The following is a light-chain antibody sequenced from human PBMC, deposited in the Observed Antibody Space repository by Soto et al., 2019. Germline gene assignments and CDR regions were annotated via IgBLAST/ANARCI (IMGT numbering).Light chain of an antibody. CDR1: TSNIGRNY. CDR3: AAWDDRLNAWV. Sequence: QSALTQPPSASGTPGQTITISCSGTTSNIGRNYVHWYQQLPGTAPKLLIYRTNQRPSEVPDQFSASKSGTSASLAISGLQSDDEGDYYCAAWDDRLNAWVFGGGTKLTVL. V-gene: IGLV1-47*01. CDR2: RTN. J-gene: IGLJ3*02.